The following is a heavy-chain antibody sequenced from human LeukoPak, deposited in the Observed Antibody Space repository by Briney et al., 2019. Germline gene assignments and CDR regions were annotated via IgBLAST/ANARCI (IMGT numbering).Heavy chain of an antibody. J-gene: IGHJ4*02. CDR1: GFTFSSHA. CDR2: IGDDVVST. Sequence: SGGSLRLSCAASGFTFSSHAMSWVRQAPGKGLEWVSAIGDDVVSTYYAGSVKGRFTISRDNSKNTLYLQMNSLRAEGTATYYCARDSPLLTVWGQGTLVTVSS. CDR3: ARDSPLLTV. V-gene: IGHV3-23*01. D-gene: IGHD3-9*01.